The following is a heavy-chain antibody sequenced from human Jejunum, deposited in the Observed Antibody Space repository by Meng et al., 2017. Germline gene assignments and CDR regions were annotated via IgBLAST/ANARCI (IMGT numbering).Heavy chain of an antibody. J-gene: IGHJ4*02. CDR2: VYHSGST. CDR3: ARRASFNWSDLGYAF. V-gene: IGHV4-4*02. CDR1: GASISSSNW. Sequence: VQPQESGPGLVKPSGTPSHPCVVPGASISSSNWWSWVRQPPGKGLEWIGEVYHSGSTNNNPSLRSRVIISVDKSNNQFSLRLSPVSAADTAIYYCARRASFNWSDLGYAFWGQGTLVTVSS. D-gene: IGHD1-20*01.